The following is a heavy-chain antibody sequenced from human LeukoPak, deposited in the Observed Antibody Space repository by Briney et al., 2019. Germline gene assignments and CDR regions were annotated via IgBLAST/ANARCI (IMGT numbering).Heavy chain of an antibody. CDR2: ISYTGSA. CDR1: GGSISSYY. V-gene: IGHV4-59*01. J-gene: IGHJ6*02. D-gene: IGHD3-10*01. CDR3: ANRGV. Sequence: PSETLSLTCTVSGGSISSYYWNWIRQSPGKGLESIGYISYTGSANYNPSLKSRVTMSVDTSKNQFSLRLTSVTAADTAVYYCANRGVWGPGTTVIVSS.